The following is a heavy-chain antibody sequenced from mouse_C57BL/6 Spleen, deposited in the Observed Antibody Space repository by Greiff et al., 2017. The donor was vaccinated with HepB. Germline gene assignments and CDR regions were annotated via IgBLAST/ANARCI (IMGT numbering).Heavy chain of an antibody. Sequence: QVQLQQPGAELVKPGASVKLSCKASGYTFTSYWMHWVKQRPGQGLEWIGMIHPNSGSTNYNEKFKSKATLTVDKSSSTAYMQLSSLTSEDSAVYYCARYDYSSSYGAMDYWGQGTSVTVSS. J-gene: IGHJ4*01. CDR3: ARYDYSSSYGAMDY. CDR2: IHPNSGST. CDR1: GYTFTSYW. V-gene: IGHV1-64*01. D-gene: IGHD1-1*01.